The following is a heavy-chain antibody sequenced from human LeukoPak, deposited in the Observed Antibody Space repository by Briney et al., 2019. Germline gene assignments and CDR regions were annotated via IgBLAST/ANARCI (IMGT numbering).Heavy chain of an antibody. Sequence: PSETLSLTCTVSGGSISTSNYYWGWIRQPPGKGLEWIGNIFYSGSTYYSPSLKSRVTISVDTSKNQFSLKLSSVTAADTAVYYCAGGDTYFDYWGQGTLVTVSS. D-gene: IGHD2-21*01. CDR3: AGGDTYFDY. J-gene: IGHJ4*02. CDR2: IFYSGST. CDR1: GGSISTSNYY. V-gene: IGHV4-39*07.